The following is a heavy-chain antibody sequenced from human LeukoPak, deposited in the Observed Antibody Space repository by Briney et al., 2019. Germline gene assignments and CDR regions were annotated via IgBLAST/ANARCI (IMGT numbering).Heavy chain of an antibody. J-gene: IGHJ4*02. D-gene: IGHD6-19*01. V-gene: IGHV1-18*01. CDR3: ARGAHSGWSGRKWYYFDY. CDR1: GYTFTSYG. Sequence: ASVKVSCKASGYTFTSYGISWARQAPGQGLEWMGWISAYNGNTNYAQKLQGRVTMTTDTSTSTAYMELRSLRSDDTAVYYCARGAHSGWSGRKWYYFDYWGQGTLVTVSS. CDR2: ISAYNGNT.